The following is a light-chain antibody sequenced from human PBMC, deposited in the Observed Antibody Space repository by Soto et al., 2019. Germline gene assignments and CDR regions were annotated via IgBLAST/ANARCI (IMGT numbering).Light chain of an antibody. CDR3: QQYDSYWT. CDR1: QSVGSY. V-gene: IGKV1-5*03. J-gene: IGKJ1*01. Sequence: DIRMTPSPSPPSVSVGGRVTLPCRASQSVGSYLAWYQHKPGQAPKLLISQASSRAGGVPSRFSGSGSGTEFTLTISSLQPDDFATYYCQQYDSYWTFGHGAKMDI. CDR2: QAS.